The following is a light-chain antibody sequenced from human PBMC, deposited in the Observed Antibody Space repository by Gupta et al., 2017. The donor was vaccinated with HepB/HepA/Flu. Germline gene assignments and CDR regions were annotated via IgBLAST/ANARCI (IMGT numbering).Light chain of an antibody. V-gene: IGKV4-1*01. CDR1: QSVLYNSNNNNY. CDR3: QQYYSNPPT. CDR2: WAS. Sequence: VMTQSPHSLAVSLGERATINCKSSQSVLYNSNNNNYLAWYQQKPGQPPKLLIYWASTRESGVPERFSGSGSGTEFTLTISSLQAEDVAVYYCQQYYSNPPTFGQGTKVEIK. J-gene: IGKJ1*01.